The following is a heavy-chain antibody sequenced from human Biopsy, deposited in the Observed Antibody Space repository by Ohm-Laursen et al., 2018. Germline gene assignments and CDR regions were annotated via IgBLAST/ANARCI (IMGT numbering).Heavy chain of an antibody. D-gene: IGHD6-19*01. CDR2: IWYDGTNE. CDR3: ARGLSSGWYGYFDV. Sequence: SLRLSCAASGFTFGHYAMHWVRQAPGKGLEWISLIWYDGTNEDYADSVKGRFTTSRGNSKNTLYLQINTLTLEDTAFYYCARGLSSGWYGYFDVWGRNTLVTVSS. CDR1: GFTFGHYA. V-gene: IGHV3-33*04. J-gene: IGHJ2*01.